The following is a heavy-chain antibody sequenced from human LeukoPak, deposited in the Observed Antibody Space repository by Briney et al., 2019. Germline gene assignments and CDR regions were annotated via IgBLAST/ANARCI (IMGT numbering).Heavy chain of an antibody. CDR3: ASGLLWFGAHYYYGMDV. CDR1: GYTFTGYY. Sequence: ASVKVSCKATGYTFTGYYMHWVRQAPGQGLEWMGWINPNSGGTNYAQKFQGRVTMTRDTSIGTAYMELSRLRSDDTAVYYCASGLLWFGAHYYYGMDVWGQGTTVTVSS. J-gene: IGHJ6*02. V-gene: IGHV1-2*02. D-gene: IGHD3-10*01. CDR2: INPNSGGT.